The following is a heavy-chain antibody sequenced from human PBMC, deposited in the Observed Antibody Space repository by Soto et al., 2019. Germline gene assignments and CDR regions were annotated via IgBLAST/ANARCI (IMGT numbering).Heavy chain of an antibody. Sequence: GESLKISCKGSGYSFPNFWIGWVRQMPGKGLEWMGIIFPGDSDTTYSPSFQGQVTISADKSISTAYLQWSSLKASGTAIYYCARRGGSYPYYFGMDVWGQGTTVTSP. CDR1: GYSFPNFW. D-gene: IGHD1-26*01. CDR2: IFPGDSDT. CDR3: ARRGGSYPYYFGMDV. V-gene: IGHV5-51*01. J-gene: IGHJ6*02.